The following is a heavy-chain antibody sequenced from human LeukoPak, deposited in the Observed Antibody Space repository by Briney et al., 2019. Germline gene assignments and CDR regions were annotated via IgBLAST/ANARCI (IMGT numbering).Heavy chain of an antibody. V-gene: IGHV4-4*07. CDR1: GGSISSYY. CDR3: AGEGHYYDSTGYYYGGEDY. Sequence: PSETLSLTCTVSGGSISSYYGSWIRQPAGEGLEWIGRIYTRGSTNYNPSLKSRVTMSADMSKNQFSLKLSSVTAADAAVYYCAGEGHYYDSTGYYYGGEDYWGQGTLVTVSS. CDR2: IYTRGST. D-gene: IGHD3-22*01. J-gene: IGHJ4*02.